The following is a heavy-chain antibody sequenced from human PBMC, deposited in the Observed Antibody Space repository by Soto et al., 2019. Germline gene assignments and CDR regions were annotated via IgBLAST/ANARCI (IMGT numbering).Heavy chain of an antibody. Sequence: QVQLVESGGGVVQPGMSLRLSCVASGFSFSTYGMHWVRQAPGKGLEWVAMIWNDGSNKYYANSVRDRFTISRDNSMNTLYLQMNSLRDEDSGVYYCATELNDMEAFDIWGRGTILTVSS. CDR3: ATELNDMEAFDI. CDR2: IWNDGSNK. V-gene: IGHV3-33*01. J-gene: IGHJ3*02. D-gene: IGHD1-1*01. CDR1: GFSFSTYG.